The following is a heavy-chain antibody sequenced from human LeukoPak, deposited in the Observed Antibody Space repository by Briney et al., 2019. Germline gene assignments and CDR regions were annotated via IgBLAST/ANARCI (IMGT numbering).Heavy chain of an antibody. V-gene: IGHV3-7*01. J-gene: IGHJ4*02. CDR3: ARDYSGYDSHWDY. CDR2: IKLDVSET. D-gene: IGHD5-12*01. Sequence: GGSLRLSCAASGFTFSSYWMTWVRQAPGKGLEWVANIKLDVSETYYVDSVRGRFTISRDNTKNSLYLQMNSLRAEDTAVYYCARDYSGYDSHWDYWGQGTLVTVSS. CDR1: GFTFSSYW.